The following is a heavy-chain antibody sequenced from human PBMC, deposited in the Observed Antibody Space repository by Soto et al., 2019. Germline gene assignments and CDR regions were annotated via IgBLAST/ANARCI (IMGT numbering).Heavy chain of an antibody. D-gene: IGHD3-9*01. V-gene: IGHV1-2*02. Sequence: ASVKVSCKSSGYTLIDYYIHWVRQAPGQGFEWMGRISPRSGGTNYAQKFQGRVTMTWDTSLNTAYMELSSLISEDTAVYYCARPPGYISDWYYFDLWGQGTLVTVSS. CDR3: ARPPGYISDWYYFDL. CDR1: GYTLIDYY. J-gene: IGHJ4*02. CDR2: ISPRSGGT.